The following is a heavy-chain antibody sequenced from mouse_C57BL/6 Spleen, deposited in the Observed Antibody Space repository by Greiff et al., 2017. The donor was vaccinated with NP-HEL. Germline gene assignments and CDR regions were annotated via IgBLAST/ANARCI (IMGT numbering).Heavy chain of an antibody. CDR3: ARKGLRRGYYYAMDY. V-gene: IGHV2-2*01. J-gene: IGHJ4*01. Sequence: VQGVESGPGLVQPSQSLSITCTVSGFSLTSYGVHWVRQSPGKGLEWLGVIWSGGSTDYNAAFISRLSISKDNSKSQVFFKMNSLQADDTAIYYCARKGLRRGYYYAMDYWGQGTSVTVSS. CDR2: IWSGGST. CDR1: GFSLTSYG. D-gene: IGHD2-4*01.